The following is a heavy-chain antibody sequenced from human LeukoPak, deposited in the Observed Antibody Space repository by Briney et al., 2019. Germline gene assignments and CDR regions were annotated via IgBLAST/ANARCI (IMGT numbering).Heavy chain of an antibody. Sequence: ASVKVSCKASGYTFTSYAMNWVRQAPGQGLEWMGWINTNTGNPTYAQGFTGRFVFPLDTSVSTAYLQISSLKAEDTAVYYCARERPGSIAGGFDPWGQGTLVTVTS. D-gene: IGHD6-6*01. CDR1: GYTFTSYA. J-gene: IGHJ5*02. CDR3: ARERPGSIAGGFDP. V-gene: IGHV7-4-1*02. CDR2: INTNTGNP.